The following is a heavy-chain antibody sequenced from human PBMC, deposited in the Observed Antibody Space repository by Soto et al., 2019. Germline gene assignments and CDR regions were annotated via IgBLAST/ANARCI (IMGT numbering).Heavy chain of an antibody. D-gene: IGHD1-1*01. CDR2: IYVSGNT. J-gene: IGHJ4*02. Sequence: EVQLVETGGGLIQPGGSLRLSCAASGFTVSSNYMNWVRQAPGKGLEWVSVIYVSGNTYYADSVKGRFTISRDNSKNTVDLQMNGLRAEDTAVYYCAGDSVKTGIFDYWGQGTLVTVSS. CDR3: AGDSVKTGIFDY. V-gene: IGHV3-53*02. CDR1: GFTVSSNY.